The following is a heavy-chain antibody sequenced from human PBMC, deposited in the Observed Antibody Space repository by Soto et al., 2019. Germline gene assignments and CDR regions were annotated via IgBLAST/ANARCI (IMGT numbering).Heavy chain of an antibody. CDR2: IYWDDDK. D-gene: IGHD6-19*01. Sequence: QSTLKESGPTPVKPTQTLTLTCTFSGFSLSSTRMAVGWIRQPPGKALEWLALIYWDDDKRYSPFLKSRLTITKDTSKNQVVLTMSNMDPVDTARYYCAHIVVAGLGYYFDYWGQGTMVTVSS. CDR1: GFSLSSTRMA. V-gene: IGHV2-5*02. CDR3: AHIVVAGLGYYFDY. J-gene: IGHJ4*02.